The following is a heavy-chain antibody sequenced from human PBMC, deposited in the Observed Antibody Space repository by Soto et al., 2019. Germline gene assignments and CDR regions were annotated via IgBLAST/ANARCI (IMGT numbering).Heavy chain of an antibody. Sequence: QVQLVQSGAEVKKPGASVKVSCKASGYTFASYAISWMRQAPGPGLEWMGWISGYNGNTNYAQKLQGRVTMTTDTSTSTAYMEPRSLRSDDTAVYSCARDPPPPDYWGQGTLVTVSS. CDR2: ISGYNGNT. CDR3: ARDPPPPDY. V-gene: IGHV1-18*01. CDR1: GYTFASYA. J-gene: IGHJ4*02.